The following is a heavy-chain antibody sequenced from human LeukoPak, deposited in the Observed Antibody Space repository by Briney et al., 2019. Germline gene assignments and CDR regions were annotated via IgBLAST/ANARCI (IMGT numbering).Heavy chain of an antibody. CDR3: ARVGGYSLEDYYFDY. D-gene: IGHD5-18*01. CDR2: INPSGGST. CDR1: GYTFTSYY. V-gene: IGHV1-46*01. Sequence: VASVKVSCKASGYTFTSYYTHWVRQAPGQGLEWMGIINPSGGSTSYAQKFQGRVTMTRDSSTSTVYMELSSLRSEDTAVYYCARVGGYSLEDYYFDYWGQGTLVTVSS. J-gene: IGHJ4*02.